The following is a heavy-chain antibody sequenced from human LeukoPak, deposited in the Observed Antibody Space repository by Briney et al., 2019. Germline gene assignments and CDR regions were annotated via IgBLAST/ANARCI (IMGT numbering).Heavy chain of an antibody. V-gene: IGHV3-30*04. CDR3: ATGSGYTFGFPVY. CDR1: GFAFSGYA. D-gene: IGHD5-12*01. Sequence: GGSLRLSCAGSGFAFSGYAMHWVRQTPDKGLEWVAVSSYDGKDEYVGDSVRWRFTVSRDTAKSTLNLQMDSLKSEDTGVYYCATGSGYTFGFPVYWGQGTQVTVSS. J-gene: IGHJ4*02. CDR2: SSYDGKDE.